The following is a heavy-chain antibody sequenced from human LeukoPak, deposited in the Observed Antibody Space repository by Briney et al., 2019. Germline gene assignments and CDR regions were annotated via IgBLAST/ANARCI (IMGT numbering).Heavy chain of an antibody. CDR3: ARDRGDYGDYESAFDI. J-gene: IGHJ3*02. CDR2: IYYSGST. V-gene: IGHV4-31*03. CDR1: GGSISSGGYY. D-gene: IGHD4-17*01. Sequence: SETLSLTCTVSGGSISSGGYYWSWIRQHPGKGLEWIGYIYYSGSTYYNPSLKSRVTISVDTSKNQFSLKLSSVTAADTAVYYCARDRGDYGDYESAFDIWGQGTMVTVSS.